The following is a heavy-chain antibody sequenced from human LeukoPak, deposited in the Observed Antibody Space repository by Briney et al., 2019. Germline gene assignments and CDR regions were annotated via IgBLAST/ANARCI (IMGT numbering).Heavy chain of an antibody. CDR3: ARDADDSGYHGFDAFDV. J-gene: IGHJ3*01. D-gene: IGHD3-22*01. Sequence: GGSLRLSCAASGFTFSNYAMHWVRQTPGKGLEWVAVISFNGGDKYYADSVKGRFTISRDNSKNTLYLQVNSLRAEDTAVYYCARDADDSGYHGFDAFDVWGQGTKVTVSS. V-gene: IGHV3-30-3*01. CDR2: ISFNGGDK. CDR1: GFTFSNYA.